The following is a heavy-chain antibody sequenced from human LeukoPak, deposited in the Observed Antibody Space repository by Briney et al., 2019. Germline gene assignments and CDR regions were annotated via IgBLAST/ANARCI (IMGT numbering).Heavy chain of an antibody. Sequence: ASVKVSCKASGYTFTSYFMHWVRQAPGHGLEWMGIINPSGGSTTYAQKFQGRVTMARDTSTSTVYMELSSLRSEDTAVYYCARTAASAAAGLDCWGQGTLVTVSS. J-gene: IGHJ4*02. D-gene: IGHD6-13*01. V-gene: IGHV1-46*01. CDR2: INPSGGST. CDR1: GYTFTSYF. CDR3: ARTAASAAAGLDC.